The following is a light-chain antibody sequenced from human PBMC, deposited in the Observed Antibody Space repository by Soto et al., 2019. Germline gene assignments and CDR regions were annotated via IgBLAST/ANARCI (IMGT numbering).Light chain of an antibody. CDR2: EVF. CDR3: CSYTTTSTFV. V-gene: IGLV2-14*01. J-gene: IGLJ2*01. CDR1: SSDVGGYDY. Sequence: QSALTQPASVSGSPGQSITIPCTGTSSDVGGYDYVSWYQQHPGKVPKLMILEVFRRPSGISTRFSGSKSGNTASLTISGLQAEDEADYYCCSYTTTSTFVFGGGTKVTVL.